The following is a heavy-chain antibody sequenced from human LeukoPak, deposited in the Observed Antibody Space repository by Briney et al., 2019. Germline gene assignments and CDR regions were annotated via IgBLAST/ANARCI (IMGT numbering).Heavy chain of an antibody. J-gene: IGHJ4*02. Sequence: ASVKVSCKASGYTFTGYYMHWVRQAPGQGLEWMGWINPNSGGTNYAQKFQGSVTMTSDTSISTAYVELSRRRSDDTVVYYGASLSGVIIGFDYWGQGTLVTVSS. CDR3: ASLSGVIIGFDY. CDR2: INPNSGGT. D-gene: IGHD3-16*02. CDR1: GYTFTGYY. V-gene: IGHV1-2*02.